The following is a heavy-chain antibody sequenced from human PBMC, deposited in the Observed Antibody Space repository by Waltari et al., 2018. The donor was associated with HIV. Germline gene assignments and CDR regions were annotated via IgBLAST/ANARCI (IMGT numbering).Heavy chain of an antibody. V-gene: IGHV3-74*01. D-gene: IGHD3-10*01. CDR2: ISGDGSRT. CDR1: GFTFSRSW. J-gene: IGHJ3*02. Sequence: EVQLVESGGGLVQPGGSLSLSCAASGFTFSRSWIQWVRQAPGSGLVWGSRISGDGSRTTNADSVKGRFTISRDNAKNTLYLQMNSLRAEDTAVYYCARVDGSTAGGGAFDIWGQGTMVTVSS. CDR3: ARVDGSTAGGGAFDI.